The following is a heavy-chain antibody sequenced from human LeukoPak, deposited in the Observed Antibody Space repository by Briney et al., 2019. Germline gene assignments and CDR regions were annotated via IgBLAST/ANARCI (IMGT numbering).Heavy chain of an antibody. CDR1: GFTFSTYS. Sequence: GGTLSLSCAASGFTFSTYSMNWVRQAPGKGLEWLSYISSSSDRILYADSVKGRFTISKDNAKNSLYLQMTSLRDEDTAVYYCARVPRGADNWFDPWGQGTLVTVSS. J-gene: IGHJ5*02. V-gene: IGHV3-48*02. CDR3: ARVPRGADNWFDP. D-gene: IGHD3-10*01. CDR2: ISSSSDRI.